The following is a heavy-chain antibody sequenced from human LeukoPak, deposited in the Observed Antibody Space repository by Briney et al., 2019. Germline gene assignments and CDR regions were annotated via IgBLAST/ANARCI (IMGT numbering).Heavy chain of an antibody. CDR2: IYHSGST. CDR1: GGSITSGVYY. V-gene: IGHV4-39*07. J-gene: IGHJ4*02. Sequence: SETLSLTCSVSGGSITSGVYYWGWVRQSPGKGLEWIGSIYHSGSTYYNSSLKSRVTISIDRSKNQFSLRLTSVTAADTAVYYCAREADWLFAFDYWGQGTLVTVSS. D-gene: IGHD3-9*01. CDR3: AREADWLFAFDY.